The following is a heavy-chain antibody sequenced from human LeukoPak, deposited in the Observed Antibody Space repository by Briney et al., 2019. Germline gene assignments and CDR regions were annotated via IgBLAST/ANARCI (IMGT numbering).Heavy chain of an antibody. CDR1: GGSISSYY. J-gene: IGHJ4*02. CDR3: ARRSSRYYGSWIYRKYYFDY. D-gene: IGHD3-10*01. V-gene: IGHV4-34*01. Sequence: SETLSLTCTVSGGSISSYYWNWIRQPPGKGLEWIGEINHSRSTNYNPSLKSRVTISVDTSKNQFSLKLSSVTAADTAVYYCARRSSRYYGSWIYRKYYFDYWDQGTLVTVSS. CDR2: INHSRST.